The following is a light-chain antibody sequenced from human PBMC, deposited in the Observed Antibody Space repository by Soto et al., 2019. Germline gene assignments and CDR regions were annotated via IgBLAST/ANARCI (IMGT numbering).Light chain of an antibody. CDR3: QQYGSSKLT. J-gene: IGKJ4*01. V-gene: IGKV3D-20*01. Sequence: EIVLTQSPATLSLSPGERATLSCGASQSVSSSYLVWYQQKPGLAPRLLIYAASSRATGIPDRFSGSGSGTDFTLTISRLEPEDFAVYYCQQYGSSKLTFGGGTKVEIK. CDR2: AAS. CDR1: QSVSSSY.